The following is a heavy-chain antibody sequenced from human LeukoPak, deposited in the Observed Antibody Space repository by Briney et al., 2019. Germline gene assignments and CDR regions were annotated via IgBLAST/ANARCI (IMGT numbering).Heavy chain of an antibody. Sequence: GRSLRLSCAASGFTFSSYAMHWVRQAPGKGLEWVAVISYDGSNKYYADSVKGRFTTSRDNAKNSLSLQLNSLRVEDTAVYYRARGHYDVLAASYKWTPDYWGQGTLVTVSS. J-gene: IGHJ4*02. CDR2: ISYDGSNK. D-gene: IGHD3-9*01. V-gene: IGHV3-30*07. CDR3: ARGHYDVLAASYKWTPDY. CDR1: GFTFSSYA.